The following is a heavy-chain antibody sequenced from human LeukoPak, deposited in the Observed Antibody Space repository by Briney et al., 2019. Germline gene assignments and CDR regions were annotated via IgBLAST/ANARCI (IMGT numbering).Heavy chain of an antibody. CDR2: ITNNGGRT. J-gene: IGHJ4*02. CDR3: ARLTPEVGATRLGYYFDY. CDR1: GFTFSSYA. D-gene: IGHD1-26*01. Sequence: GGSLRLSCAASGFTFSSYAMHWVRQAPGKGLEYLSGITNNGGRTYYADSVKGRFIVSRDNSKNTLYLQMNSLRAEDTAVYYCARLTPEVGATRLGYYFDYWGQGTLVTASS. V-gene: IGHV3-64*02.